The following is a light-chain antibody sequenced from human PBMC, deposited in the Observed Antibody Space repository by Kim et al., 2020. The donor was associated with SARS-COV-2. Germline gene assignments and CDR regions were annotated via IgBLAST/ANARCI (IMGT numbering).Light chain of an antibody. V-gene: IGLV3-1*01. Sequence: SYELTQPPSVSVSPGQTASITCSGDKLGDKYACWYQQKQGQSPVLVIYQDSKRPSGGPERFSGSDSGNTATLTISGTQAMDEADYYCQAWDSSTNVVFGGGTQLT. J-gene: IGLJ2*01. CDR3: QAWDSSTNVV. CDR2: QDS. CDR1: KLGDKY.